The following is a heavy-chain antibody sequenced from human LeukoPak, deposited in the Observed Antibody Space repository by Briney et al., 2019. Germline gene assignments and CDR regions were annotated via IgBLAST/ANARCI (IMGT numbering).Heavy chain of an antibody. CDR3: ARDSSGSFDY. J-gene: IGHJ4*02. D-gene: IGHD6-19*01. CDR1: GGSISSSSYY. Sequence: PSETLSLTCTVSGGSISSSSYYWGWIRQPPGKGLEWIGYIYYSGSTNYNPSLKSRVTISVDTSKNQFSLKLSSVTAADTAVYYCARDSSGSFDYWGQGTLVTVSS. V-gene: IGHV4-61*01. CDR2: IYYSGST.